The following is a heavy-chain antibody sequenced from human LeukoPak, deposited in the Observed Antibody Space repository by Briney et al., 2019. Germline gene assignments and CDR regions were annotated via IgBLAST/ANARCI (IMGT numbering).Heavy chain of an antibody. V-gene: IGHV5-10-1*01. J-gene: IGHJ4*02. CDR1: GYSFTSYW. CDR3: ARQGLGDYDILTGYYGIDY. Sequence: GESLKISCKGSGYSFTSYWISWVRQMPGKGLEWMGRIDPSDSYTNYSPSFQGHVTISADKSISTAYLQWSSLKASDTAMYYCARQGLGDYDILTGYYGIDYWGQGTLVTVSS. D-gene: IGHD3-9*01. CDR2: IDPSDSYT.